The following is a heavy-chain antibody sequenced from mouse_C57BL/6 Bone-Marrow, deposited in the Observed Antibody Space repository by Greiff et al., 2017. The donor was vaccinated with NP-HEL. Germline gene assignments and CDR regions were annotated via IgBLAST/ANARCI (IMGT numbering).Heavy chain of an antibody. V-gene: IGHV1-64*01. CDR1: GYTFTSYW. J-gene: IGHJ1*03. D-gene: IGHD2-1*01. Sequence: QVQLQQSGAELVKPGASVKLSCKASGYTFTSYWMHWVKQRPGQGLEWIGMIHPNSGSTNYNEKFKSKATLTVDKSSSTAYMQLSSLTSEDSAVYYCARYGNYSPLYFDVWGTGTTVTVSS. CDR3: ARYGNYSPLYFDV. CDR2: IHPNSGST.